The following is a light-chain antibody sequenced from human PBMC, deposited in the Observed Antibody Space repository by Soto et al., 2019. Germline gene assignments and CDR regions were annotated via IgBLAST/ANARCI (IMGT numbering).Light chain of an antibody. CDR3: NSYTTSRTYV. CDR1: YSDVGAFNF. Sequence: ALTQPASVSGSPGQSITISCTGTYSDVGAFNFVTWYQQHPGKAPKLIICNVSERPSGVSNRFSGSKSGNTASLTIAGLQAEDEADYYCNSYTTSRTYVFGTGTKVTVL. J-gene: IGLJ1*01. CDR2: NVS. V-gene: IGLV2-14*01.